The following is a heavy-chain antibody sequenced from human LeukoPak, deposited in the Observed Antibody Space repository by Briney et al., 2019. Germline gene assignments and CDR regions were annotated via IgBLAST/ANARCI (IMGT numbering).Heavy chain of an antibody. Sequence: GGSLRLSCAASGFTFDDYGMSWVRQAPGKGLEWVSGINWNGGSTGYADSVKGRFTISRDNAKNSLYLQMNSMRAEDTALYYWARVGATSYYFDYWGQGTLVAVSS. J-gene: IGHJ4*02. CDR2: INWNGGST. V-gene: IGHV3-20*04. CDR3: ARVGATSYYFDY. D-gene: IGHD1-26*01. CDR1: GFTFDDYG.